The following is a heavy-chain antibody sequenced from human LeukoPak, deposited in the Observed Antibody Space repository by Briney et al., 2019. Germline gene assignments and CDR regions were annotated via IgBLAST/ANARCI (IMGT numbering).Heavy chain of an antibody. CDR1: GGSISSSSYY. CDR2: IYYSGST. V-gene: IGHV4-39*07. CDR3: ARGVGYSNPDY. D-gene: IGHD4-11*01. J-gene: IGHJ4*02. Sequence: SETLSLTCTVSGGSISSSSYYWGWIRQPPGKGLEWIGSIYYSGSTYYNPSLKSRVTISVDTSKNQFSLKLSSVTAADTAVYYCARGVGYSNPDYWGQGTLVTVSS.